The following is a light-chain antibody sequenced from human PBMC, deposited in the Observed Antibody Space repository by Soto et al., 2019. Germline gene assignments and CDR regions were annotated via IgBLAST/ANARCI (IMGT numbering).Light chain of an antibody. CDR2: DTS. J-gene: IGKJ2*01. V-gene: IGKV1-33*01. CDR1: QDISNY. Sequence: DIQMTQSPSSLSASVGDRVTITCQASQDISNYLNWYQQKPGKAPKLLIYDTSNLETGDPSRFSGSGSWTDFTFTISSLQAKDIATYYCQQYDNLPMYTFGQGTKLEIK. CDR3: QQYDNLPMYT.